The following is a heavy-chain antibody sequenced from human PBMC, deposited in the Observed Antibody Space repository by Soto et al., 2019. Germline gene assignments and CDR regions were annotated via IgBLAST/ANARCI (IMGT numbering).Heavy chain of an antibody. CDR1: GFTFSSYA. J-gene: IGHJ4*02. V-gene: IGHV3-23*01. CDR2: ISGSGGST. Sequence: PGGSLRLSCAASGFTFSSYAMSWARQAPGKGLEWVSAISGSGGSTYYADSVKGRFTISRDNSKNTLYLQMNSLRAEDTALYYCARVGTGAYYFDYWGLGTLVTVSS. CDR3: ARVGTGAYYFDY. D-gene: IGHD7-27*01.